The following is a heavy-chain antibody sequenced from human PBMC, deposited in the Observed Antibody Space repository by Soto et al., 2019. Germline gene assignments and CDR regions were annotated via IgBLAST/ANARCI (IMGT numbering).Heavy chain of an antibody. D-gene: IGHD3-10*01. V-gene: IGHV4-59*08. CDR1: GDSISSYY. CDR3: ARSGSGSYYTSPYYFDY. CDR2: IYYSGST. Sequence: PSETLSLTCPVSGDSISSYYLSWIGPPTGKGLEWIGYIYYSGSTNYNPSLKSRVTISVDTSKNQFSLKLSSVTAADTAVYYCARSGSGSYYTSPYYFDYWGQGTLVTVSS. J-gene: IGHJ4*02.